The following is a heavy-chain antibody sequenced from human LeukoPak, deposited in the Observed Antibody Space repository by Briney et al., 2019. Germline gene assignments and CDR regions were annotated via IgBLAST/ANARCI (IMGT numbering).Heavy chain of an antibody. J-gene: IGHJ5*02. D-gene: IGHD4-23*01. Sequence: GGSLRLSCAASGFTFSDYYMSWIRQAPGKGLEWVSYISNSGSTIYYADSVKGRFSISRDISKNTVYLQMNSLRAEDTAVYYCATFSYAGNAGGSAGSWGQGTLVTVSS. CDR2: ISNSGSTI. V-gene: IGHV3-11*01. CDR3: ATFSYAGNAGGSAGS. CDR1: GFTFSDYY.